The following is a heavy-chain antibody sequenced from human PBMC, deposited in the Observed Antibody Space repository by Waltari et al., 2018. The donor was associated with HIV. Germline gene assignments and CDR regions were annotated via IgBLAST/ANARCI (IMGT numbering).Heavy chain of an antibody. Sequence: VQLVESGGGPVKPGGSQRLTCTASGFLFSAYTMNWVRQAPGKGVGVFWVIRGDSIDLSKAGSVKGRFTTSRDNAKKSLFLQMNTLRVEDTGVYYCARKFCTEANCKHLDQWGPGTLVTVSS. J-gene: IGHJ4*02. D-gene: IGHD1-1*01. CDR1: GFLFSAYT. CDR2: IRGDSIDL. CDR3: ARKFCTEANCKHLDQ. V-gene: IGHV3-21*02.